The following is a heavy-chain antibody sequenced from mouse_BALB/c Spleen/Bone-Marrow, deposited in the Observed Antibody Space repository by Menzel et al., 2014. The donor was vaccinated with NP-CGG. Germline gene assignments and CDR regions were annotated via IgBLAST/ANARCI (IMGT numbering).Heavy chain of an antibody. CDR1: GYTFTSYW. J-gene: IGHJ4*01. V-gene: IGHV1-7*01. CDR3: AIMTYYAMDY. CDR2: INPSNGYT. Sequence: QVQLQQSGAELAKPGASVKMSCKASGYTFTSYWMHWVKQRPGQGLEWIGYINPSNGYTEYDKKFKDKATLIADKSSSTAYMQLSSLTSEDSAVYYCAIMTYYAMDYWGQGTSVTVSS.